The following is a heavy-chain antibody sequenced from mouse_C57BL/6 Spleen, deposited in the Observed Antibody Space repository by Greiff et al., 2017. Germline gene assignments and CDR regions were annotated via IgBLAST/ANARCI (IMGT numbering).Heavy chain of an antibody. J-gene: IGHJ1*03. D-gene: IGHD2-4*01. CDR3: TSLYYDYDDWYFDV. V-gene: IGHV6-3*01. CDR2: IRLKSDNYAT. CDR1: GFTFSNYW. Sequence: EVKLMESGGGLVQPGGSMKLSCVASGFTFSNYWMNWVRQSPEKGLEWVAQIRLKSDNYATHYAESVKGRFTISRDDSKSSVYLQMNNLRAEDTGIYYCTSLYYDYDDWYFDVWGTGTTVTVSS.